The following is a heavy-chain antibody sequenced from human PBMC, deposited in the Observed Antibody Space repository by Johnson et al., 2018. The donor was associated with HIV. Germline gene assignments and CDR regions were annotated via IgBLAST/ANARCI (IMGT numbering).Heavy chain of an antibody. D-gene: IGHD3-3*01. CDR2: ISWNRGSI. Sequence: LLVESGGGLVQPGRSLKLSCAASGFTFDDYAMHWVRQTPGKGLAWVSGISWNRGSIGYVDSVKGRFTISRDNAKNSLYLQMNSLRPEDTAVYYCAKDLGYNFWSGFQSRADAFDIWGQGTTVTVSS. J-gene: IGHJ3*02. CDR3: AKDLGYNFWSGFQSRADAFDI. V-gene: IGHV3-9*01. CDR1: GFTFDDYA.